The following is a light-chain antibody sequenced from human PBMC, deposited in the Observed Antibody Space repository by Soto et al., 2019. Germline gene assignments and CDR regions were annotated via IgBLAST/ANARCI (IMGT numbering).Light chain of an antibody. V-gene: IGKV3-15*01. CDR3: QQYNNWPRT. CDR1: QTISSN. Sequence: EIVMTQSPGTLSVSPGERATLSCRASQTISSNLAWYQQKPGQVPRLLVYDASTRDTGTPARFSGSGSGTEFTLTITSLQSEDFAVYYCQQYNNWPRTFGQGTKVEIK. CDR2: DAS. J-gene: IGKJ1*01.